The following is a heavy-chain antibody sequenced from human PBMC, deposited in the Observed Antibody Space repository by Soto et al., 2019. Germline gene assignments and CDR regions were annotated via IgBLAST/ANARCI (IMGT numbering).Heavy chain of an antibody. D-gene: IGHD3-22*01. V-gene: IGHV3-30*18. J-gene: IGHJ4*02. CDR3: TKLAYDVSGSTNHNFDQ. CDR1: GFTFGSYG. CDR2: ISYDGTKK. Sequence: GXLRLSCAASGFTFGSYGMHWVRQAPGKGLEWVAFISYDGTKKNYVDSVKGRFTISRDNSMNTLYLQMNSLRAEDTAVYYCTKLAYDVSGSTNHNFDQWGQGTPVTVSS.